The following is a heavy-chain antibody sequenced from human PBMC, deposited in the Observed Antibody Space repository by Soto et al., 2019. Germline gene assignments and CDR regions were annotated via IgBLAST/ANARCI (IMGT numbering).Heavy chain of an antibody. D-gene: IGHD3-16*02. J-gene: IGHJ4*02. CDR2: SGSKLHGFNT. CDR1: GFIFSDHY. V-gene: IGHV3-72*01. CDR3: ARTPRNYHFDF. Sequence: EVQLVESGGDLVQPGGSLRLSCAVSGFIFSDHYMDWVSQAPGKWQEWVGRSGSKLHGFNTRYAPSVKDRLTISSDSSINFLFLQMNSLRTDATAVYYCARTPRNYHFDFWGQGTLVTVSS.